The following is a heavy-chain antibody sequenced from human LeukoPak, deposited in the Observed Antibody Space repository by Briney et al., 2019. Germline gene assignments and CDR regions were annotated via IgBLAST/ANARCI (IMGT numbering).Heavy chain of an antibody. CDR1: GFTFSSYE. D-gene: IGHD2-2*01. J-gene: IGHJ5*02. Sequence: GGSLRLSCAASGFTFSSYEMNWVRQAPGKGLEWVSYISSSGSTIYYADSVKGRFTISRDNAKNSLYLQMNSLRAEDTAVYYCARVDRASGWSKDIVVVPAVHNWFDPWGQGTLVTVSS. CDR2: ISSSGSTI. CDR3: ARVDRASGWSKDIVVVPAVHNWFDP. V-gene: IGHV3-48*03.